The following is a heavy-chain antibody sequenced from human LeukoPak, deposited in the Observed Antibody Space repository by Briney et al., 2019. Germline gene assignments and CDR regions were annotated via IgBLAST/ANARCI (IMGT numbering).Heavy chain of an antibody. Sequence: ASVKVSCKASGYTFTSYGISWVRQAPGQGPEWMGWISAYNGNTNYAQKLQGRVTMTTDTSTSTAYMELRSLRSDDTAVYYCARWEVVPAAMYYYYYGMDVWGKGTTVTVSS. CDR1: GYTFTSYG. D-gene: IGHD2-2*01. J-gene: IGHJ6*04. CDR2: ISAYNGNT. V-gene: IGHV1-18*04. CDR3: ARWEVVPAAMYYYYYGMDV.